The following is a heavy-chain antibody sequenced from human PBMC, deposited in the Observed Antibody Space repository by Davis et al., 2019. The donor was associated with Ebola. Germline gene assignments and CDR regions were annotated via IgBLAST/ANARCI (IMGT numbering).Heavy chain of an antibody. D-gene: IGHD1-26*01. J-gene: IGHJ4*02. CDR1: GFTFSGYS. CDR3: AREVGAADY. V-gene: IGHV3-64*04. Sequence: GESLKISCSASGFTFSGYSMHWVRQAPGKGLEYVSTISNNNGDTTYYADSVKGRFTISRDSSKDTLFLQMDSLKTEDTAVYFCAREVGAADYWGQGTLVTVSS. CDR2: ISNNNGDTT.